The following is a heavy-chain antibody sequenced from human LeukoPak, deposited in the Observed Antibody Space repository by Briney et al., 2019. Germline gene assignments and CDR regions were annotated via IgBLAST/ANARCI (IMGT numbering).Heavy chain of an antibody. V-gene: IGHV3-30*03. J-gene: IGHJ4*02. Sequence: GGSLRLSCAASGFTFSSYGMHWVRQAPGKGLEWVAVISYDGSNKYYADSVKGRFTISRDNSKNTLYLQMNSLRVEDTAVYYCARDLRLVPHSYWGQGTLVTVSS. D-gene: IGHD6-19*01. CDR1: GFTFSSYG. CDR2: ISYDGSNK. CDR3: ARDLRLVPHSY.